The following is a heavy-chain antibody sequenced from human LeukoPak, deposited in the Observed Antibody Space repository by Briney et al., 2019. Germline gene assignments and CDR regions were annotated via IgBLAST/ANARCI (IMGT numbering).Heavy chain of an antibody. D-gene: IGHD4-17*01. CDR3: ARARHDYGDYYYYYYMDV. CDR2: IYYSGST. Sequence: SQTLSLTCTVSGGSISSYYWSWIRQPPGKGLEWIGYIYYSGSTNYNPSLKSRVTISVDTSKNQFSLKLSSVTAADTAVYYCARARHDYGDYYYYYYMDVWGKGTTVTISS. V-gene: IGHV4-59*01. CDR1: GGSISSYY. J-gene: IGHJ6*03.